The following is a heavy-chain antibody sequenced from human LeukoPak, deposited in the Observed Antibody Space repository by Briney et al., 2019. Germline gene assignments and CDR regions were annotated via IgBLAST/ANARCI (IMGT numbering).Heavy chain of an antibody. V-gene: IGHV1-8*01. CDR2: MNPNSGNT. Sequence: ASVKVSCKASGYTFSSYDINWMRQATGQGLEWMGWMNPNSGNTGYAQKFQGRVTMTGNTSINTAYMELSSLRSEDTAVYYCARVYSRRSSGYYYADYWGQGALVTVSS. CDR3: ARVYSRRSSGYYYADY. CDR1: GYTFSSYD. J-gene: IGHJ4*02. D-gene: IGHD3-22*01.